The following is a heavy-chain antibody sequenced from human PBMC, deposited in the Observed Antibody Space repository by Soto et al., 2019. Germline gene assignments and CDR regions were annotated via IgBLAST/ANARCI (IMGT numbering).Heavy chain of an antibody. CDR2: ISYDGTNK. J-gene: IGHJ3*02. D-gene: IGHD5-18*01. CDR1: GFTFNSYA. Sequence: QVQLVESGGGEVQPGRSLRLSCTASGFTFNSYAIHWVRQAPGKGLEWVTYISYDGTNKYYADSVKGRFTISRDNSQNTMYLRMSSVRAEDTAVYYCTRTRGYSYGVEGYEAFDIWCQGTMVTVSS. CDR3: TRTRGYSYGVEGYEAFDI. V-gene: IGHV3-30*04.